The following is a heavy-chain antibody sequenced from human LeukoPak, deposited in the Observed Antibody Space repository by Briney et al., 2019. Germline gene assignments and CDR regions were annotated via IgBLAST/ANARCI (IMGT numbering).Heavy chain of an antibody. CDR3: ATVLRPFHYMDV. J-gene: IGHJ6*03. V-gene: IGHV4-4*07. Sequence: PSETLSLTCTVSGDSISSYYWSWIRQPAGKGLEWIGRIYSSGSTNYNTSLKSRVTMSVDTSKNQFSLKLSSVTAADTAVYYCATVLRPFHYMDVWGKGTTVTVSS. CDR1: GDSISSYY. CDR2: IYSSGST. D-gene: IGHD3-16*01.